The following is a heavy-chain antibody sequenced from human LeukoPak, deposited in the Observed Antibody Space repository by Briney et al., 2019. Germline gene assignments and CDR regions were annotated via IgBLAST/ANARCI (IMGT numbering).Heavy chain of an antibody. J-gene: IGHJ4*01. CDR2: IYHSGST. D-gene: IGHD2-15*01. Sequence: PSGTLSLTCAVSGGSISSSNWWSGVRQPPGKGLEWIGEIYHSGSTNYYPSLKRRVTILLDKSKNQFSLKLSSVTAADTAVYYCARDLGYCSGGRCDDFWGDGNLVTVSS. CDR3: ARDLGYCSGGRCDDF. CDR1: GGSISSSNW. V-gene: IGHV4-4*02.